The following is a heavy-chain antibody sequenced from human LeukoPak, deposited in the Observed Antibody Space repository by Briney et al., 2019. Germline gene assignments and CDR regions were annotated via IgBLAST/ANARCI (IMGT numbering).Heavy chain of an antibody. J-gene: IGHJ4*02. V-gene: IGHV4-59*08. CDR1: GGSISSYY. D-gene: IGHD6-6*01. CDR3: ARLYSSSFPLY. CDR2: IYYSGST. Sequence: SETLSLTCTVSGGSISSYYWSWVRQPPEKGLEWIGYIYYSGSTNYNPSLKSRVTISVDTSKNQFSLKLSSVTAADTAVYYCARLYSSSFPLYWGQGTLVTVSS.